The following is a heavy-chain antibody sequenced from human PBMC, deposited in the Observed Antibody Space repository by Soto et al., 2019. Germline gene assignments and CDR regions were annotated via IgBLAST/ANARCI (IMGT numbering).Heavy chain of an antibody. CDR2: IYYSGEN. J-gene: IGHJ6*02. D-gene: IGHD3-10*01. Sequence: QVQLQESGPGLVKPSETLSLTCTVSGDSISRYYWSWIRLSPGKGLEWIGYIYYSGENNYNPSVQSRVTISVDRTQNKYSLKQLSVTAADTAVYYCARDQGGEFLKGSGMDVWGQGTTVTVSS. V-gene: IGHV4-59*01. CDR1: GDSISRYY. CDR3: ARDQGGEFLKGSGMDV.